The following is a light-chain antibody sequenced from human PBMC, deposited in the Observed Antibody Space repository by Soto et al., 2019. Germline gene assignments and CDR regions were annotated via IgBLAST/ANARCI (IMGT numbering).Light chain of an antibody. Sequence: QSALTQPASVSGSPGQSITISCTGTRSDVGGYNYVSWYQQHPGKAPNLMIYDVSNRPSGVSNRFSVSKSGNTASLTISGLQAEDEADYYCSSYTSSGTIVVFGGGTKLTVL. J-gene: IGLJ2*01. V-gene: IGLV2-14*01. CDR1: RSDVGGYNY. CDR3: SSYTSSGTIVV. CDR2: DVS.